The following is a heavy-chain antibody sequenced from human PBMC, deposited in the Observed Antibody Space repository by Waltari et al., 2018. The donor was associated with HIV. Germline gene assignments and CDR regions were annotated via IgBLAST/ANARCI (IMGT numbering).Heavy chain of an antibody. CDR2: IYHSGST. Sequence: QVQLQESGPGLVKPSETLSLTCTVSGYSISSGYYWGWIRQPPGKGLEWIGSIYHSGSTYYNPSLKSRVTISVDTSKNQFSLKLSSVTAADTAVYYCARSKLQQRGCYFDYWGQGTLVTVSS. CDR1: GYSISSGYY. J-gene: IGHJ4*02. CDR3: ARSKLQQRGCYFDY. V-gene: IGHV4-38-2*02. D-gene: IGHD1-26*01.